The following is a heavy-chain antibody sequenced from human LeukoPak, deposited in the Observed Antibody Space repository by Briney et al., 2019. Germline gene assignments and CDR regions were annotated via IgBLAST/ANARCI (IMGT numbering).Heavy chain of an antibody. CDR1: GFTFSRYG. CDR3: ARAGVGGNKLDNWFDP. Sequence: PARSLRLSCAASGFTFSRYGIHWVRQAPATGLELVAVRSHDGSNEYYADSVKDRFTISSDNSMNTLYLQMNSVRAEDTAVYYCARAGVGGNKLDNWFDPWGQGTLVTVSS. J-gene: IGHJ5*02. D-gene: IGHD3-10*01. V-gene: IGHV3-30-3*01. CDR2: RSHDGSNE.